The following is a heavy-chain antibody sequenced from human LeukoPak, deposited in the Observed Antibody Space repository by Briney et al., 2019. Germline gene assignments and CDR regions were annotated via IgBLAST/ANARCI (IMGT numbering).Heavy chain of an antibody. D-gene: IGHD4-17*01. J-gene: IGHJ6*03. V-gene: IGHV3-23*01. CDR1: GFTFSSYA. CDR3: AKKPHYGDYWYYYYMDV. Sequence: GGSLRPSCAASGFTFSSYAMSWVRQAPGKGLEWVSAISGSGGSTYYADSVKGRFTISRDNSKNTLYLQMNSLRAEDTAVYYCAKKPHYGDYWYYYYMDVWGKGTTVTVSS. CDR2: ISGSGGST.